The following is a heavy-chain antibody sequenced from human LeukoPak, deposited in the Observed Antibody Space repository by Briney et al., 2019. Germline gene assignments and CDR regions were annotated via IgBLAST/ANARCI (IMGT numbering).Heavy chain of an antibody. CDR3: ASLSWNDVDYHYYGMDV. Sequence: GGSLRLSCAASGFTFSSYWMSWVRQAPGKGLEWVGNIKQDGSEKYYVDSVKGRFTISRDNAKNSLYLQMNSLRAEDTAVYYCASLSWNDVDYHYYGMDVWGQGTTVTVSS. CDR1: GFTFSSYW. CDR2: IKQDGSEK. J-gene: IGHJ6*02. V-gene: IGHV3-7*01. D-gene: IGHD1-1*01.